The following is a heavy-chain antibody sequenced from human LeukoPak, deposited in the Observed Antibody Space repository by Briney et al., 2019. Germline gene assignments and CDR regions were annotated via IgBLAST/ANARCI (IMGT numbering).Heavy chain of an antibody. CDR1: GGTFSSYA. CDR2: IIPIFGTA. Sequence: SVKVSCKASGGTFSSYAISWVRQAPGQGLEWMGGIIPIFGTANYAQKFQGRVTITADESTSTAYMELSSLRSEDTAVYYCARGPLLGYCSSTSCYTHPFDYWGQGTLVTVSS. CDR3: ARGPLLGYCSSTSCYTHPFDY. V-gene: IGHV1-69*01. J-gene: IGHJ4*02. D-gene: IGHD2-2*02.